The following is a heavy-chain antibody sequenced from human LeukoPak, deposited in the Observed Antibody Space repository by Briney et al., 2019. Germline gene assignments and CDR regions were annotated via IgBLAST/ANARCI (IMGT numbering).Heavy chain of an antibody. CDR1: GFTFSSYG. Sequence: GGSLRLSCAASGFTFSSYGMSWVRQAPGKGLEWVSAISGSGGSTYYADSVKGRFTISRDNSKNTLYLQMNSLRAEDTAVYYCAKVGVVVAATSNWFDPWGQGTLVTVSS. V-gene: IGHV3-23*01. CDR2: ISGSGGST. D-gene: IGHD2-15*01. J-gene: IGHJ5*02. CDR3: AKVGVVVAATSNWFDP.